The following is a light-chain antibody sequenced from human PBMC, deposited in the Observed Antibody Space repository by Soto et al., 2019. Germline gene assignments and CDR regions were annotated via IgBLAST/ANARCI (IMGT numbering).Light chain of an antibody. Sequence: QSALTQPASVSGSPGQSITISCTGTSSDVGGYNYVSWYQQHPGKAPKLMIYDVNNRPSGVSNRFSGSKSGNTASLTISGLQAEDEADYYCSSYTSSSTLDVVFGGGTKLTV. CDR2: DVN. V-gene: IGLV2-14*03. CDR1: SSDVGGYNY. CDR3: SSYTSSSTLDVV. J-gene: IGLJ2*01.